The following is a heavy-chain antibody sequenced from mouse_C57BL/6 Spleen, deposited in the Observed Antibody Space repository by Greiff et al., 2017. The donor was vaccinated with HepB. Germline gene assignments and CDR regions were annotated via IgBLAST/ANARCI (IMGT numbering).Heavy chain of an antibody. CDR1: GYTFTSYW. Sequence: VQLQQSGAELVKPGASVKLSCKASGYTFTSYWMQWVKQRPGQGLEWIGEIDPSDSYTNYNQKFKGKATLTVDTSSSTAYMQLSSLTSEDSAVYYCARWGMDYWGQGTSVTVSS. J-gene: IGHJ4*01. V-gene: IGHV1-50*01. CDR2: IDPSDSYT. CDR3: ARWGMDY.